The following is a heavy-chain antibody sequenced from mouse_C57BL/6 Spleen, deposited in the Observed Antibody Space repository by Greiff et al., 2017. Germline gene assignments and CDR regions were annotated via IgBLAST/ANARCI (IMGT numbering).Heavy chain of an antibody. V-gene: IGHV1-15*01. J-gene: IGHJ4*01. D-gene: IGHD1-1*01. CDR2: IDPETGGT. Sequence: VQLQQSGAELVRPGASVTLSCKASGYTFTDYEMHWVKQTPVHGLEWIGAIDPETGGTAYNQKFKGKAILTADKSSSTAYMELRSLTSEDSAVYYCTRPYYYGSRYYAMDYWGQGTSVTVSS. CDR3: TRPYYYGSRYYAMDY. CDR1: GYTFTDYE.